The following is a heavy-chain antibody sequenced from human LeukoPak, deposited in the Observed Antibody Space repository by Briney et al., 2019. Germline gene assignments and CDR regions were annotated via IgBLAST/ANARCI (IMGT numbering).Heavy chain of an antibody. CDR2: IYYSGST. CDR1: GGSISSYY. D-gene: IGHD3-16*01. CDR3: ARRTLCCGERFDP. J-gene: IGHJ5*02. V-gene: IGHV4-59*01. Sequence: SETLSLTCTVSGGSISSYYWSWIRQPPGKGLEWIGYIYYSGSTNYNPSLKSRVTISVDTSKNQFSLKLSSVTAADTAVYYCARRTLCCGERFDPWGQGTLVTVSS.